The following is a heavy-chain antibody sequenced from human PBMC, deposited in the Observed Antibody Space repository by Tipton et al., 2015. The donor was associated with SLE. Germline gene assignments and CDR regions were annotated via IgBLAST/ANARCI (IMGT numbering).Heavy chain of an antibody. CDR3: ARGHYGGNSHSFDI. CDR2: IYYSGST. V-gene: IGHV4-39*07. D-gene: IGHD4-23*01. CDR1: GGSISSSTNY. J-gene: IGHJ3*02. Sequence: TLSLTCTVSGGSISSSTNYWGWIRQPPGKGLEWIGSIYYSGSTYYNPSLKSRVTISIDTSKNQFSLRLSSVTAADTAVYYCARGHYGGNSHSFDIWGQGTMVTVSS.